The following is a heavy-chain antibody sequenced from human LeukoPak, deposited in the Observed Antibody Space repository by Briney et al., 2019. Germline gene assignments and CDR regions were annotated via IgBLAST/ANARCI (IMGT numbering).Heavy chain of an antibody. CDR1: GGTFSSYA. D-gene: IGHD6-19*01. CDR2: ISAYNGNT. J-gene: IGHJ4*02. Sequence: ASVKVSCKASGGTFSSYAISWVRQAPGQGLEWMGWISAYNGNTNYAQKLQGRVTMTTDTSTSTAYMELRSLRSDDTAVYYCARPGYSSGWYDFDYWGQGTLVTVSS. V-gene: IGHV1-18*01. CDR3: ARPGYSSGWYDFDY.